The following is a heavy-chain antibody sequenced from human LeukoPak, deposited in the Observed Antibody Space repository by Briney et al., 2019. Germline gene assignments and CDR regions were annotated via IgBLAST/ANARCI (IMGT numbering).Heavy chain of an antibody. Sequence: GGSLRLSCAASGFTFSSYAMSWVRQAPGKGLEWVSGISVSGGSTYNADSVKGRFTISRDNAKDSLYLQMNSLRAEDTAVYYCARQRAGSYGYWGQGTLVTVSS. CDR2: ISVSGGST. D-gene: IGHD1-26*01. J-gene: IGHJ4*02. CDR3: ARQRAGSYGY. CDR1: GFTFSSYA. V-gene: IGHV3-23*01.